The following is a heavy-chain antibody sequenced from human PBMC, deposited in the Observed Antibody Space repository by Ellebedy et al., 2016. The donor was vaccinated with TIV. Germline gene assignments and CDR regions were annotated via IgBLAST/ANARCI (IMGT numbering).Heavy chain of an antibody. D-gene: IGHD3-10*01. CDR1: GFTFNSYA. J-gene: IGHJ6*02. CDR2: LSASGDST. CDR3: AKRVTMVREVITYYHYAMDV. Sequence: GESLKISCVVSGFTFNSYAMSWVRQAPGKGLEWVSSLSASGDSTYYADSVKGRLTISRDNSKNTLYLQMNSLRAEDTAVYYCAKRVTMVREVITYYHYAMDVWGQGTTVTVSS. V-gene: IGHV3-23*01.